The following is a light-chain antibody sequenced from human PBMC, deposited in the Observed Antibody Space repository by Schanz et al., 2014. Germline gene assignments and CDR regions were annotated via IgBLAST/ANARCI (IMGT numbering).Light chain of an antibody. CDR1: QSVAND. CDR2: TAS. Sequence: EIVLTQSPGTLSLSPGERATLSCRASQSVANDYLAWYQQKPGQAPRLLIYTASTRATDIPARFSGSVSGTEFTHTINSLQSEDFAVYYCQQYNNWPLTFGGGTKVEIK. CDR3: QQYNNWPLT. V-gene: IGKV3-15*01. J-gene: IGKJ4*01.